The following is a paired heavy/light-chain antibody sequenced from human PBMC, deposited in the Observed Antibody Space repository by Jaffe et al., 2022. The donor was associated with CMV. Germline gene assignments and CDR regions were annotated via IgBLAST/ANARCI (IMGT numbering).Light chain of an antibody. CDR3: QQYYITPQT. CDR1: QSVVDISNNKKY. Sequence: DIVMTQSPDSLAVSLGERATINCRSSQSVVDISNNKKYLAWYQQKPGQPPKLLIYWASTRESGVPDRFSGSGSGTDFTLTISSLQAEDVAIYYCQQYYITPQTFGQGTKLEIK. J-gene: IGKJ2*01. CDR2: WAS. V-gene: IGKV4-1*01.
Heavy chain of an antibody. D-gene: IGHD1-26*01. J-gene: IGHJ6*03. V-gene: IGHV1-3*01. CDR1: GFTFTNYG. CDR3: ARVAANWGLGWGIVMGGRTLSPDFYNHYMDV. CDR2: INAGNGNT. Sequence: QVQLVQSGAEVKKPGASVKVSCKASGFTFTNYGIHWVRQAPGQRLEWMGWINAGNGNTRYSQKFQGMVSITRDTSASTAYMELTSLRSEDTALYYCARVAANWGLGWGIVMGGRTLSPDFYNHYMDVWGTGTTVTVSS.